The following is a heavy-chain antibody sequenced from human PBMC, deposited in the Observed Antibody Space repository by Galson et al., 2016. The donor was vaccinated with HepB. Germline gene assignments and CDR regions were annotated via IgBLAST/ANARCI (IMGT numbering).Heavy chain of an antibody. CDR2: IYWDDDR. J-gene: IGHJ3*01. Sequence: PALVKPTQTLTLTCTFSGFSLSTSGVGVGWIRQPPGKALEWLALIYWDDDRRYSPSLKNRLTITKDTSKNQVVLTMTTMDPVDTATYYCARHAVASRLGFLGAFDVWGQGTMVTVSS. D-gene: IGHD6-6*01. CDR1: GFSLSTSGVG. V-gene: IGHV2-5*02. CDR3: ARHAVASRLGFLGAFDV.